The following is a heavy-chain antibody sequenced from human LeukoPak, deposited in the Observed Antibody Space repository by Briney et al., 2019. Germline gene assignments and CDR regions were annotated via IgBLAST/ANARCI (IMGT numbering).Heavy chain of an antibody. CDR1: GYTFTSYA. J-gene: IGHJ6*03. D-gene: IGHD6-13*01. CDR2: INTNTGNP. V-gene: IGHV7-4-1*02. Sequence: GASVRVSCKASGYTFTSYAMNWVRQAPGQGLEWMGWINTNTGNPTYAQGFTGRFVFSLDTSVSTAYLQISSLKAEDTAVYYCAKARTGIAAAGSPEYYYYYYMDVWGKGTTVTVSS. CDR3: AKARTGIAAAGSPEYYYYYYMDV.